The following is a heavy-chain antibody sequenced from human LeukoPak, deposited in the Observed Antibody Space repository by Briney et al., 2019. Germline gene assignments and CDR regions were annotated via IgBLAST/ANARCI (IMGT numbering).Heavy chain of an antibody. D-gene: IGHD3-9*01. Sequence: ASVKVSCKASGCTFTSYDINWVRQATGQGLEWMGWMNPNSGNTGYAQKFQGRVTMTRNTSISTAYMELSSLRSEDTAVYYCARGGRDYDILTGYYMTNWFDPWGQGTLVTVSS. CDR1: GCTFTSYD. J-gene: IGHJ5*02. V-gene: IGHV1-8*01. CDR3: ARGGRDYDILTGYYMTNWFDP. CDR2: MNPNSGNT.